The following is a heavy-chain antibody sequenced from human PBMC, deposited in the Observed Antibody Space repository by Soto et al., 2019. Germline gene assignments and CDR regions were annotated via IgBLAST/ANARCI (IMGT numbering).Heavy chain of an antibody. CDR1: GFTFSSYG. J-gene: IGHJ4*02. Sequence: QVQLVESGGGVVQPGRSLRLSCAASGFTFSSYGMHWVRQAPGKGLEWVAVIWYDGSNKYYADSVKGRFTISRDNSKNTLYLQMNSLRAEDTAVYYCAIDYGGNGYFDYWGQGTLVTVSS. D-gene: IGHD4-17*01. V-gene: IGHV3-33*01. CDR3: AIDYGGNGYFDY. CDR2: IWYDGSNK.